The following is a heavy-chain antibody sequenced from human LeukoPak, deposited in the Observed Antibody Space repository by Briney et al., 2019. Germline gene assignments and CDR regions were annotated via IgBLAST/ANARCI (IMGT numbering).Heavy chain of an antibody. D-gene: IGHD3-16*01. CDR3: ATEPMGDFDY. J-gene: IGHJ4*02. V-gene: IGHV3-30*03. CDR2: ISYDGSNK. CDR1: GFTFSSYG. Sequence: GGSLRLSCAASGFTFSSYGMHWVRQAPGKGLEWVAVISYDGSNKYYADSVKGRFTISRDNSKNTLYLQMDSLRAEDTAVYYCATEPMGDFDYWGQGTLVTVSS.